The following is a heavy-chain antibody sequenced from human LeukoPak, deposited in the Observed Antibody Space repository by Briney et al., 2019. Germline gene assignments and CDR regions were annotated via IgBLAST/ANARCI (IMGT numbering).Heavy chain of an antibody. CDR2: IYPGDSDT. Sequence: GESLKISCKGSGYSFTNYWIGWVRQMPGKGLEWMGIIYPGDSDTRYSPSFQGQVTISADKFLTTAYLQWSSLEASDSAMYYCARRDSGFEFFDYWGQGTVVTVS. CDR1: GYSFTNYW. D-gene: IGHD5-12*01. J-gene: IGHJ4*02. V-gene: IGHV5-51*01. CDR3: ARRDSGFEFFDY.